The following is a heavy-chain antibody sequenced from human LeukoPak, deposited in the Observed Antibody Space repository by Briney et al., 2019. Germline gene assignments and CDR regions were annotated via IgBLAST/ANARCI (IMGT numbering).Heavy chain of an antibody. Sequence: SETLSLTCTVSGGSISSYYWSWIRQPAGKGLEWIGRIYTSGSTNYNPSLKSRVTMSVDTSKNQFSLKLSSVTAADTAVYYCARDRYYDFWSGPLHAFDIWGQGTMVTVSS. CDR2: IYTSGST. D-gene: IGHD3-3*01. CDR1: GGSISSYY. V-gene: IGHV4-4*07. J-gene: IGHJ3*02. CDR3: ARDRYYDFWSGPLHAFDI.